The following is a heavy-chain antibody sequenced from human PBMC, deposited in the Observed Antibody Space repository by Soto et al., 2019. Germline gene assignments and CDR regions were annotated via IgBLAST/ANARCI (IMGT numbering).Heavy chain of an antibody. Sequence: EVQLVESGGGLIHPGGSLRLSCAASGFTVSSTYLPWVRQAPGKGLEWVAILYTATAADYADSVEGGFTISRDSSKNTCYLQMNSLRVEVTVMDFCAGARYTGSYSGRSLDYWGQGSLVTVSS. D-gene: IGHD2-15*01. CDR1: GFTVSSTY. CDR2: LYTATAA. V-gene: IGHV3-53*01. J-gene: IGHJ4*02. CDR3: AGARYTGSYSGRSLDY.